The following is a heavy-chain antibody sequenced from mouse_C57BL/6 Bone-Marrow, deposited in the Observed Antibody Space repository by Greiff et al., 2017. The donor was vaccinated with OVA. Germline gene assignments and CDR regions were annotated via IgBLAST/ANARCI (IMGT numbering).Heavy chain of an antibody. CDR2: ISYSGST. CDR1: GYSITSDY. CDR3: AREGRFGDVDWYFDV. Sequence: EVQLQQSGPGLAKPSQTLSLTCSATGYSITSDYWNWIRQFPGNKLEYIGYISYSGSTYYNPSLKSRISITRDTSKNQYYLQLNSVTTEDTATYYCAREGRFGDVDWYFDVWGTGTTVTVSS. J-gene: IGHJ1*03. V-gene: IGHV3-8*01.